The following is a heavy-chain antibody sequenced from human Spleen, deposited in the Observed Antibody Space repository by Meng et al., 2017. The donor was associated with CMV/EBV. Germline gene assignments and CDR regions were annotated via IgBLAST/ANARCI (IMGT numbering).Heavy chain of an antibody. Sequence: GESLKISCTASGFTVNNNYMSWVRQAPGKGLEWVSFIHSDGTTYYADSVRGRFTISRDNSKNALYLQLSSLRVEDTAVYYCAKVYKVSSSWSWDLDYWGQGTLVTVSS. CDR2: IHSDGTT. CDR1: GFTVNNNY. J-gene: IGHJ4*02. D-gene: IGHD2-2*01. CDR3: AKVYKVSSSWSWDLDY. V-gene: IGHV3-53*01.